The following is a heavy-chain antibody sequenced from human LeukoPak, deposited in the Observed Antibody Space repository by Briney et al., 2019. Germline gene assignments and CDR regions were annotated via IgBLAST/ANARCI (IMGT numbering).Heavy chain of an antibody. CDR2: SSGGGGST. Sequence: GGSLRLSCAASGFTFTSYSMNWVRQAPGKGLEWVSTSSGGGGSTYYADSVKGRFTISRDNSKNTLYLQVNSLRAEDTAVYYCAKGGKWDVTPFDYWGQGTLVTVSS. D-gene: IGHD1-26*01. CDR3: AKGGKWDVTPFDY. J-gene: IGHJ4*02. V-gene: IGHV3-23*01. CDR1: GFTFTSYS.